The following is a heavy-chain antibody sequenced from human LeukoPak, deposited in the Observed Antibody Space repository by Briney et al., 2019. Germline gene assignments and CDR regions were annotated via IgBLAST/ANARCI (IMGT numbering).Heavy chain of an antibody. D-gene: IGHD2-8*02. CDR3: AKPRTTGLGWAQFDY. CDR2: FDGNGPNT. Sequence: PGGSMRLSCAASGLAFSAYKTHWVRQAPGKGLEWVSGFDGNGPNTYYADSVKGRWTISRDNSRNTLYLEMNSLRPEDTAIYYCAKPRTTGLGWAQFDYWGQGSLVTVPS. CDR1: GLAFSAYK. V-gene: IGHV3-23*01. J-gene: IGHJ4*02.